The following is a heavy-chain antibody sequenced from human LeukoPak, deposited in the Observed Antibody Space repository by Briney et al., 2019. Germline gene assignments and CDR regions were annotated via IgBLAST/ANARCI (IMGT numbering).Heavy chain of an antibody. CDR2: INHSGST. J-gene: IGHJ4*02. CDR3: ARHPRGDYDFWSGYYAYYFDY. V-gene: IGHV4-34*01. Sequence: SETLSLTCAVYGGSFSGYYWSWIRQPPGKGLEWIGEINHSGSTNYNPSLKSRVTISVDTSKNQFSLKLSSVTAADTAVYYCARHPRGDYDFWSGYYAYYFDYWGQGTLVTVSS. CDR1: GGSFSGYY. D-gene: IGHD3-3*01.